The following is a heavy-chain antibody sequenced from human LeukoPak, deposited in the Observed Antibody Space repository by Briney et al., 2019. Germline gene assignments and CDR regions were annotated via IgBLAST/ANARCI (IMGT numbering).Heavy chain of an antibody. J-gene: IGHJ4*02. CDR3: AGSSGSYRHIDC. D-gene: IGHD1-26*01. CDR1: GGTFCSYA. V-gene: IGHV1-69*13. Sequence: SVKVSCTASGGTFCSYAISWVRQAPGQGLEWMGGIIPIFGTANYAQKFQGRVTITADESTSTAYMELSSLRSEDTAVYYCAGSSGSYRHIDCWGQGTLVTVSS. CDR2: IIPIFGTA.